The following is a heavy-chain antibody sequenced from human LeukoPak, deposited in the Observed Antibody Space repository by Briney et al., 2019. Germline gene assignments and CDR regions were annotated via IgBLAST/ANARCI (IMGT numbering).Heavy chain of an antibody. Sequence: GGSLRLSCAASGFTFSSYGMHWVRQAPGKGPEWVAFIRYDGSNKYYADSVKGRFTISRDNSKNTLYLQMNSLRAEDTAVYYCAKDMYSSSSGIDYWGQGTLVTVSS. J-gene: IGHJ4*02. CDR2: IRYDGSNK. CDR3: AKDMYSSSSGIDY. V-gene: IGHV3-30*02. CDR1: GFTFSSYG. D-gene: IGHD6-6*01.